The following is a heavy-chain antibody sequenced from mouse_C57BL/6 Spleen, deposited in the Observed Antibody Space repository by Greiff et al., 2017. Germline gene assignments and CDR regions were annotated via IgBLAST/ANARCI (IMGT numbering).Heavy chain of an antibody. CDR3: ARHEAYGNYDAWFAY. V-gene: IGHV1-62-2*01. D-gene: IGHD2-1*01. J-gene: IGHJ3*01. Sequence: VQLVESGAELVKPRASVKLSCKASGYTFTEYTIHWVKQRSGQGLEWIGWFYPGSGSIKYNEKFKDKATLTADKSSSTVYMELSRLTSEDSAVYFCARHEAYGNYDAWFAYWGQGTLVTVSA. CDR2: FYPGSGSI. CDR1: GYTFTEYT.